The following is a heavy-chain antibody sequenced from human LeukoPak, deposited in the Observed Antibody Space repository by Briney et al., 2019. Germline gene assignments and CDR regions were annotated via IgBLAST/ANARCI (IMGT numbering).Heavy chain of an antibody. CDR3: ARSRRGIAAAGAFDY. J-gene: IGHJ4*02. V-gene: IGHV4-38-2*02. CDR2: INHSGST. CDR1: GYSISSGYY. D-gene: IGHD6-13*01. Sequence: PSETLSLTCTVSGYSISSGYYWGWIRQPPGKGLEWIGEINHSGSTNYNPSLKSRVTISVDTSKNQFSLKLSSVTAADTAVYYCARSRRGIAAAGAFDYWGQGTLVTVSS.